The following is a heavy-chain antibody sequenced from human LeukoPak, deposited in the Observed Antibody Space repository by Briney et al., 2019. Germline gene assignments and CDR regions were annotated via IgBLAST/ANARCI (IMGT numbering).Heavy chain of an antibody. CDR1: GGTFSSYA. CDR3: ARDMDKARVPGVFDY. CDR2: IIPIFGTA. D-gene: IGHD5-18*01. V-gene: IGHV1-69*05. J-gene: IGHJ4*02. Sequence: ASVKVSCKASGGTFSSYAISWVRQAPGQGLEWMGGIIPIFGTANYAQKFQGRVTITTDESTSTAYMELSSLRSEDTAVYYCARDMDKARVPGVFDYWGQGTLVTVSS.